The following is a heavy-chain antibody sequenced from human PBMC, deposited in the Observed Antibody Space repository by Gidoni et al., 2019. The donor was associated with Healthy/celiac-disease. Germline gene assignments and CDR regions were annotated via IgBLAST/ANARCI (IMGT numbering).Heavy chain of an antibody. Sequence: QVQLVESGGGVVQPGRSLRLSCAASGFTFSSYGMHWVRQAPGKGLEWVAVISYDGSNKYYADSVKGRFTISRDNSKNTLYLQMNSLRAEDTAVYYCAKESDSSGWFSNYYFDYWGQGTLVTVSS. CDR2: ISYDGSNK. J-gene: IGHJ4*02. CDR1: GFTFSSYG. D-gene: IGHD6-19*01. CDR3: AKESDSSGWFSNYYFDY. V-gene: IGHV3-30*18.